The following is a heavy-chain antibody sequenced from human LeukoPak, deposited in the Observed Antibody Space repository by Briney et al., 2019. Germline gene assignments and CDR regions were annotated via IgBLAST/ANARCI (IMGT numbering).Heavy chain of an antibody. CDR2: ISAYNGNT. J-gene: IGHJ4*02. Sequence: GASVKVSCKASGYTFTSYGISWVRQAPGQGPEWMGWISAYNGNTNYAQKLQGRATMTTDTSTSTAYMELRSLRSDDTAVYYCARVGLEDIVVVPAAIPGYFDYWGQGTLVTVSS. CDR1: GYTFTSYG. D-gene: IGHD2-2*02. CDR3: ARVGLEDIVVVPAAIPGYFDY. V-gene: IGHV1-18*01.